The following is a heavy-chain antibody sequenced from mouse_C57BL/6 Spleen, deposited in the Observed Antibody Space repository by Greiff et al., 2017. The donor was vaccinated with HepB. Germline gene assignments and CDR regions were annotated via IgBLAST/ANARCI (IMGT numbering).Heavy chain of an antibody. Sequence: EVQLVESGPGLVKPSQSLSLTCSVTGYSITSGYYWNWIRQFPGNKLEWMGYISYDGSNNYNPSLKNRISITRDTSKNQFFLKLNSVTTEDTATYYCARGGNYLYWYFDVWGTGTTVTVSS. CDR1: GYSITSGYY. V-gene: IGHV3-6*01. CDR2: ISYDGSN. CDR3: ARGGNYLYWYFDV. J-gene: IGHJ1*03. D-gene: IGHD2-1*01.